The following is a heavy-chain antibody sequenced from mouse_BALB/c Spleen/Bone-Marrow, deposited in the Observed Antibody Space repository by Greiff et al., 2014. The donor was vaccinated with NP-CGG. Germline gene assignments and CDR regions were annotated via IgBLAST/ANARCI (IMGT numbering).Heavy chain of an antibody. CDR3: ARGNPLYAMDY. CDR2: INPSTGYT. V-gene: IGHV1-7*01. D-gene: IGHD2-1*01. Sequence: QVQLKQSGAELAKPGASVKMSCKASGYTFTSYWMHWVKQRPGQGLGWIGYINPSTGYTDYNQKFNDKATLTADKSSSTAYMQLSSLTSKDSAVYYCARGNPLYAMDYWGQGTSVTVSS. J-gene: IGHJ4*01. CDR1: GYTFTSYW.